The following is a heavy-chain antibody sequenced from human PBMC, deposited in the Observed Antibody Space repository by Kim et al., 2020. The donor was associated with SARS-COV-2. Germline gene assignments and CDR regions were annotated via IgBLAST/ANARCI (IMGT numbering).Heavy chain of an antibody. CDR3: AKDFGGWSGFDY. Sequence: YTAGSVKGRFTNSRDNSKTTLNLQMNSLRAADTAVYYCAKDFGGWSGFDYWGQGTLVTVSS. V-gene: IGHV3-23*01. J-gene: IGHJ4*02. D-gene: IGHD6-19*01.